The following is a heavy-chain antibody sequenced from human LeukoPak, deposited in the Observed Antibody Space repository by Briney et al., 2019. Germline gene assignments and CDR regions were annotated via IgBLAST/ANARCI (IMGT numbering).Heavy chain of an antibody. CDR3: AKGWDYYDSSGSFDY. CDR2: ISGDGGST. Sequence: PGGSLRLSCAASGFTFDDYAMHWVRQAPGKGLEWVSLISGDGGSTYYADSVKGRFTISRDNSKNSLYLQMNSLRTEDTALYYCAKGWDYYDSSGSFDYWGQGTLVTVSS. J-gene: IGHJ4*02. CDR1: GFTFDDYA. V-gene: IGHV3-43*02. D-gene: IGHD3-22*01.